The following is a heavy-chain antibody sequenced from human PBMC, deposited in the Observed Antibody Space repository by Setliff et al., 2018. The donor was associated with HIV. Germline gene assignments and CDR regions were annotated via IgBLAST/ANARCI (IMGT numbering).Heavy chain of an antibody. J-gene: IGHJ4*02. D-gene: IGHD6-13*01. CDR2: ISASNGNT. Sequence: ASVKVSCKASGFSFIDYGFSWVRQAPGQGLEWVGWISASNGNTNYAQKLQGRVTMTTDTSTSTAYMELRSLRSDDTAVYYCARVYSRSPDYWGQGTLVTVAS. V-gene: IGHV1-18*01. CDR1: GFSFIDYG. CDR3: ARVYSRSPDY.